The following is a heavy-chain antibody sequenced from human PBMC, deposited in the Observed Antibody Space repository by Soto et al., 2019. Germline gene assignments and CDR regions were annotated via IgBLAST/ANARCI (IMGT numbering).Heavy chain of an antibody. CDR2: IYAHDNK. D-gene: IGHD6-19*01. CDR1: GFSLTTSGVG. Sequence: QITLKESGPTLVKPTQTLTLTCTFSGFSLTTSGVGVGWIRQPPGKALEWVAVIYAHDNKRYNPSLQSRVTITTDISKNQVFLTVIDVDPVDTATYYCGHVMYNSGWIDNWGQGTLVTVS. CDR3: GHVMYNSGWIDN. J-gene: IGHJ4*02. V-gene: IGHV2-5*01.